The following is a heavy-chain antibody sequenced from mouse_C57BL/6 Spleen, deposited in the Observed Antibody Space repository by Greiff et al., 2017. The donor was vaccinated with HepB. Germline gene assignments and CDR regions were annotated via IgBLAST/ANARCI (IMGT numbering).Heavy chain of an antibody. Sequence: EVKLVESGGGLVQPGGSMKLSCAASGFTFSDAWMDWVRQSPEKGLEWVAEIRNKANNHATYYAESVKGRFTISRDNSNSSVYLQMNSVRAEDTGIYYCTRQDYYGYAMDYWGQGTSVTVSS. D-gene: IGHD2-1*01. CDR3: TRQDYYGYAMDY. V-gene: IGHV6-6*01. CDR2: IRNKANNHAT. CDR1: GFTFSDAW. J-gene: IGHJ4*01.